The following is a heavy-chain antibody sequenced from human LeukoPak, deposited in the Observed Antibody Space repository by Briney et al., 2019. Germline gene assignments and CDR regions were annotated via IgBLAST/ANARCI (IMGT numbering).Heavy chain of an antibody. CDR1: GFTFSTYW. CDR2: INQDGSAK. V-gene: IGHV3-7*01. CDR3: ARNAFDI. Sequence: GGSLRLSCAATGFTFSTYWVSWVRQAPGRGLEWVANINQDGSAKFYGDSVKGRFTISRDNAKESLHLQMNSLSAEDTAVYYCARNAFDIWGQGTMVTVSS. J-gene: IGHJ3*02.